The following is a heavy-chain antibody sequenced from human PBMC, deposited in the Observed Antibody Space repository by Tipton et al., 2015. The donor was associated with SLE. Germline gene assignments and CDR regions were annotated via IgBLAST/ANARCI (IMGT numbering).Heavy chain of an antibody. CDR1: GLTVSSNY. J-gene: IGHJ4*02. Sequence: SLRLSCAVSGLTVSSNYVSWVRQAPGNGLEWVSLIDSAGTTYYADPVKGRFTISTDTSKNTLYLQMKSLRAEDTARYYCTDNDYWGQGTLVTVSS. V-gene: IGHV3-66*01. CDR3: TDNDY. CDR2: IDSAGTT. D-gene: IGHD1-1*01.